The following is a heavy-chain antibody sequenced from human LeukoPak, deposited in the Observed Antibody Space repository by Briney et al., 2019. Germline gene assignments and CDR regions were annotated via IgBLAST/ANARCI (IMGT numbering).Heavy chain of an antibody. V-gene: IGHV3-49*01. Sequence: GGSLRLSCTASGFTFGVFAMIWIRQAPGKGLEGVGFIRSKAYGETADYAASVKGRFTISRDGSKAIAYLQMNSLKTEDTAVYHCTRDRGAYNLYDYWGQGTLVTVSS. CDR1: GFTFGVFA. D-gene: IGHD1-1*01. J-gene: IGHJ4*02. CDR2: IRSKAYGETA. CDR3: TRDRGAYNLYDY.